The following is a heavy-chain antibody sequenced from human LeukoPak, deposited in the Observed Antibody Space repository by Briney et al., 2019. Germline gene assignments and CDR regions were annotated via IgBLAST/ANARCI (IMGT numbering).Heavy chain of an antibody. CDR3: ARATVVPYYFDY. CDR1: GFTFDDYA. J-gene: IGHJ4*02. V-gene: IGHV3-30*02. Sequence: GGSLRLSCAASGFTFDDYAMTWVRQAPGKGLEWVAFIRYDGSNKYYADSVKGRFTISRDNSKNTLYLQMNSLRAEDTAVYYCARATVVPYYFDYWGQGALVTVSS. D-gene: IGHD4-23*01. CDR2: IRYDGSNK.